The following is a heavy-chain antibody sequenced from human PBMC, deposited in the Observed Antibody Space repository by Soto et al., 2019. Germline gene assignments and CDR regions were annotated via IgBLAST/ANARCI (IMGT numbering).Heavy chain of an antibody. V-gene: IGHV3-21*02. D-gene: IGHD4-17*01. J-gene: IGHJ4*02. Sequence: EVQLVESGGGLVKPGESLRLSCAASGFRFSDYSMNGVRQVPGKGLEWVSSISSNSGYTLYTDSVKGRFTISRDNAKSSLYLQMSSLRDEDTAVYYCTRGSYGAYDYWGQGTLVTVSS. CDR2: ISSNSGYT. CDR3: TRGSYGAYDY. CDR1: GFRFSDYS.